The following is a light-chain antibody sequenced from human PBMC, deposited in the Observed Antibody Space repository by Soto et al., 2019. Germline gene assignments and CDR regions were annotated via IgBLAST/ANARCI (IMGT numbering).Light chain of an antibody. V-gene: IGKV3-15*01. CDR2: GAS. J-gene: IGKJ1*01. CDR3: QQYNNWPPWT. Sequence: ETVMTQSPATLSVSPGDRVTLSCRASQTVPTNLAWFQQKPGQAPKLLISGASTRDTGVPARFTGSGSGTEFTLTISSLQSEDFAVYFCQQYNNWPPWTFGQGTKVEI. CDR1: QTVPTN.